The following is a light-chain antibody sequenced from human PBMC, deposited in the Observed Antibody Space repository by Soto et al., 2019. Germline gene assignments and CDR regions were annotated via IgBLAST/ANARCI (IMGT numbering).Light chain of an antibody. CDR2: GAS. CDR1: ESVSTN. Sequence: SVMTQSPASLSVSPGESAILSCRASESVSTNLAWYQQKPGQAPRLLMYGASTRATGTPARFSGSGSGTEFTLTIRGLQSDDLGTYFCQQYNSWPRSFGPGTKVDIK. CDR3: QQYNSWPRS. J-gene: IGKJ2*01. V-gene: IGKV3-15*01.